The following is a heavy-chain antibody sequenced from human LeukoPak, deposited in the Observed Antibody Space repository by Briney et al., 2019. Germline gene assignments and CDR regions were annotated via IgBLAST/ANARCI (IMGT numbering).Heavy chain of an antibody. D-gene: IGHD2-2*01. J-gene: IGHJ4*02. Sequence: GGSLRLSCSASGFTFSDYYMSWIRQAPGKGLEWVSYISGSGSTIYYADSVKGRFTISRDNAKSSLYLQMNSLRAEDTALYYCAREYQPLPYGDYWGQGSLVTVSS. CDR2: ISGSGSTI. V-gene: IGHV3-11*04. CDR3: AREYQPLPYGDY. CDR1: GFTFSDYY.